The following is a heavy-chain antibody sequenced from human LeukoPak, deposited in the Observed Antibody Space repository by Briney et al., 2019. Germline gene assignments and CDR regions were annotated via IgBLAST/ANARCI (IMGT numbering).Heavy chain of an antibody. J-gene: IGHJ4*02. D-gene: IGHD1-14*01. CDR3: ARGASNRFDY. V-gene: IGHV3-74*01. CDR2: IYTDGSST. Sequence: GGSLRLSCAASGFTFSSYWMHWVRQAPGKGLVWVSRIYTDGSSTNYADSVKGRFTISRDNAKNTLFLQMNSLRAEDTAVYYCARGASNRFDYWGQGTLVTVSS. CDR1: GFTFSSYW.